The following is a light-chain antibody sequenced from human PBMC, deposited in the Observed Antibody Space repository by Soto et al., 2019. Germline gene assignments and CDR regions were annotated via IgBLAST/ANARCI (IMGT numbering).Light chain of an antibody. CDR2: DAS. J-gene: IGKJ5*01. CDR3: QQRSNWPPIT. CDR1: ESVSIAY. V-gene: IGKV3D-20*02. Sequence: EIVLTQSPGTLSLSPWERATLSCMASESVSIAYLAWYQQKPGHAPRLLIYDASNRATGIPARFSGSGSGTDFTLTISSLQPEDVAVYYCQQRSNWPPITFGQGTRLEIK.